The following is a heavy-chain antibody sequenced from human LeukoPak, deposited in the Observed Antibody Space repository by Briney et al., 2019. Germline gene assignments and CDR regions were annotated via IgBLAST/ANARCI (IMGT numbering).Heavy chain of an antibody. J-gene: IGHJ6*04. Sequence: GGSLRLSCAASGFTFSSYAMHWVRQAPGKGLEWVAVISYDGSNKYYADSVKGRFTISRDNTKNSLYLQMNSLRAEDTAVYYCAELGITMIGGVWGKGTTVTISS. CDR3: AELGITMIGGV. V-gene: IGHV3-30*04. CDR2: ISYDGSNK. CDR1: GFTFSSYA. D-gene: IGHD3-10*02.